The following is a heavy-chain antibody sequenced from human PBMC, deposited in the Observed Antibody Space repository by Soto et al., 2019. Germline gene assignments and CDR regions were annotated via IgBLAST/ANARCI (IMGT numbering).Heavy chain of an antibody. CDR3: ARAGPFYYGSGSYYYYYYGMDV. Sequence: PSETLSLTCAVYGGSFSGYYWSWIRQPPGKGLEWIGEINHSGSTNYNPSLKSRVTISVDTSKNQFSLKLSSVTAADTAVYYCARAGPFYYGSGSYYYYYYGMDVWGQGTTVTVPS. CDR2: INHSGST. V-gene: IGHV4-34*01. D-gene: IGHD3-10*01. J-gene: IGHJ6*02. CDR1: GGSFSGYY.